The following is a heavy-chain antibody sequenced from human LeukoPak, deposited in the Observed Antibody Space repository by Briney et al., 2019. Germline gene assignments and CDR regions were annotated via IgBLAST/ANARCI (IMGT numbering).Heavy chain of an antibody. D-gene: IGHD1-26*01. J-gene: IGHJ4*02. Sequence: SETLSLTCTVSGGSISSYYWSWIRQPPGKGLEWIGYIYYSGSTNYNPSLKSRVTISVDTSKNQFSLKLTSVTAADTAVYYCARNLVGAPRYFDFWGQGTLVTVSS. CDR1: GGSISSYY. CDR2: IYYSGST. CDR3: ARNLVGAPRYFDF. V-gene: IGHV4-59*08.